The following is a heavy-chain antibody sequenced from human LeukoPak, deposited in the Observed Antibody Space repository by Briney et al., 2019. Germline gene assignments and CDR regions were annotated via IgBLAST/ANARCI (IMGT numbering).Heavy chain of an antibody. J-gene: IGHJ4*02. D-gene: IGHD5-24*01. CDR1: GFTFSSYG. V-gene: IGHV3-30*18. CDR2: ISYDGSNK. CDR3: AKGGGWLQLVGFTELDY. Sequence: GGSLRLSCAASGFTFSSYGMHWVRQAPGKGLEWVAVISYDGSNKYYADSVKGRFTISRDNSKNTLYLQMNSLRAEDTAVYYCAKGGGWLQLVGFTELDYRGQGTLVTVSS.